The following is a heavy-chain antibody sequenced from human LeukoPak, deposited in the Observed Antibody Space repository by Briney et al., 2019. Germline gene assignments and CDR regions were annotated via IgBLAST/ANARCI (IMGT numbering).Heavy chain of an antibody. D-gene: IGHD4-17*01. V-gene: IGHV3-48*03. CDR1: GFTFSDYE. J-gene: IGHJ4*02. Sequence: PGGSLRLSCAASGFTFSDYEMNWVRQAPGKGLEWVSYISTSGTIIYYADSVKGRFTISRDNAKNSLYLQMNSLRAEDTAVFYCARAFRDDYGDVKFDYWGQGTLVTVSS. CDR2: ISTSGTII. CDR3: ARAFRDDYGDVKFDY.